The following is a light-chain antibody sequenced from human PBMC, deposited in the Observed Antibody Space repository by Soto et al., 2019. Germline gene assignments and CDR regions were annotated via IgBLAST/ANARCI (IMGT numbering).Light chain of an antibody. V-gene: IGKV1-33*01. J-gene: IGKJ4*01. CDR3: EEGDDLPLT. CDR2: DAS. CDR1: QDISNY. Sequence: DIQMTQSPSSLSASVGDRVTITCQASQDISNYLNWYQQKPGKAPMLLISDASNLETGVPSRFSGSLARPDCTFTIGERQPDNIATYFGEEGDDLPLTCGGGTKVEI.